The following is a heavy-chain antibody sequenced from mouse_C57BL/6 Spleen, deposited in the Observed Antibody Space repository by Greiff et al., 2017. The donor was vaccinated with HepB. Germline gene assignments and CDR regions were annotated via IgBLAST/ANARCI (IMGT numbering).Heavy chain of an antibody. CDR2: IWSGGST. J-gene: IGHJ4*01. CDR1: GFSLTSYG. D-gene: IGHD2-4*01. Sequence: QVQLQQSGPGLVQPSQSLSISCTASGFSLTSYGVHWVRQSPGKGLEWLGVIWSGGSTDYNAAFISRLSISKDNSNSQVFFKMNSLQADDTAVYYCELRRGAMDYWGQGTSVTVSS. CDR3: ELRRGAMDY. V-gene: IGHV2-2*01.